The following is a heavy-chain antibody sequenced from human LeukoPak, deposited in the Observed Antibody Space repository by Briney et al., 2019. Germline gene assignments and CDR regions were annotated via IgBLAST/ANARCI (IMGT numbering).Heavy chain of an antibody. J-gene: IGHJ4*02. CDR2: ISSSSSTI. D-gene: IGHD3-22*01. CDR1: GFTFSSYS. CDR3: ARVGHYYDSSGRPPFDY. Sequence: GGSLRLSCAASGFTFSSYSMNWVRQAPGKGLEWVSYISSSSSTIYYADSVKGRFTISRDNAKNSLYLQMNSLRAEDTAVYYCARVGHYYDSSGRPPFDYWGQGTLVTVSS. V-gene: IGHV3-48*01.